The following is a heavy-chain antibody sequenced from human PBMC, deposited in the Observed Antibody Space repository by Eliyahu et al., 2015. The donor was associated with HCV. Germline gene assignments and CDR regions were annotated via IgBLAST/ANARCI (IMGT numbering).Heavy chain of an antibody. Sequence: EVLLVESEGDXVQPGGSLRLSXAASGFTFSXYWMSWVRQTPGKGLEWVANIKQDGSETYYLDSVKGRFTVTRDNAKNSLYLEVNRLRSEDTAVYYCARGITYYYDSSGYYFQYWGQGTLVTVSS. CDR2: IKQDGSET. CDR1: GFTFSXYW. V-gene: IGHV3-7*01. D-gene: IGHD3-22*01. CDR3: ARGITYYYDSSGYYFQY. J-gene: IGHJ1*01.